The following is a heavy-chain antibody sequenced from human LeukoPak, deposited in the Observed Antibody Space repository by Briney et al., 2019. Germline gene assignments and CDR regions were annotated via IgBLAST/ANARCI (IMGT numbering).Heavy chain of an antibody. D-gene: IGHD3/OR15-3a*01. CDR1: GGSISSYY. CDR2: IYYSGNT. CDR3: ARQTGSGLFILP. V-gene: IGHV4-59*08. J-gene: IGHJ4*02. Sequence: PSETLSLTCTVSGGSISSYYWSWIRQPPGKGLEWIGYIYYSGNTYYNASLKSQVSISIDTSKNQFSLRLTSVTAADTAVYYCARQTGSGLFILPGGQGTLVTVSS.